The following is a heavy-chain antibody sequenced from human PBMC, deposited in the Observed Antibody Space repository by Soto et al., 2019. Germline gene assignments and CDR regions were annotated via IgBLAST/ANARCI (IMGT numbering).Heavy chain of an antibody. J-gene: IGHJ6*02. V-gene: IGHV3-30-3*01. CDR3: ARGSYDSWSGTLWGMDV. D-gene: IGHD3-3*01. CDR2: ISYDGSNK. Sequence: QVQLVESGGGVVQPGRSLRLSCAASGFTFSSYAMHWVRQAPGKGLEWVAVISYDGSNKYYADSVKGRFTISRDNSKNTLYLQMNSLRAEDTAVYYCARGSYDSWSGTLWGMDVWGQGTTVTVSS. CDR1: GFTFSSYA.